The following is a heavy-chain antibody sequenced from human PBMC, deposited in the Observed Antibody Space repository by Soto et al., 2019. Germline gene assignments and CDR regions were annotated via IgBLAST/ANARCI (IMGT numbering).Heavy chain of an antibody. V-gene: IGHV6-1*01. CDR3: ARGSYYSGWV. CDR2: TYYRPKWYS. J-gene: IGHJ4*02. CDR1: VDSVSSTSAA. D-gene: IGHD6-19*01. Sequence: SQTLSLTCAISVDSVSSTSAAWSCIRQSPSRGLEWLGRTYYRPKWYSDYAVPVRSRITINPDTSKNQFSLQLNSVTPEDTAVYYCARGSYYSGWVWGQGTLVTVSS.